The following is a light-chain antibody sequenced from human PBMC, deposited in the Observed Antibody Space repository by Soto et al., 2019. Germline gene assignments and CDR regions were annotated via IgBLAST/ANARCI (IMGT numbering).Light chain of an antibody. CDR2: WAS. Sequence: DIVMTQSPDSLAVSLGERATINCKSSQSVLYSSNNKNYLGWYQRKPGQPPKLLIYWASTRESGVPDRFSGSGSVTDFTLTISSLQAEDVAVYYCQQYFSPPWTFGQGTKVEIK. CDR3: QQYFSPPWT. CDR1: QSVLYSSNNKNY. V-gene: IGKV4-1*01. J-gene: IGKJ1*01.